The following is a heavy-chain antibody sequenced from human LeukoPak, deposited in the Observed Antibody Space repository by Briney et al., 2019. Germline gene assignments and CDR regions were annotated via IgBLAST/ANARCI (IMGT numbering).Heavy chain of an antibody. Sequence: PAGSLRLSCVGSGFTFSGYNIDWVRQAPGKGLEWVSSISSSSRSIYYAASLKGRITISRDNTKNSVFLQMSGLRVDDTAVYYCARERSGPAVRAHNWFDPWGRGTLVIVSS. D-gene: IGHD1-26*01. J-gene: IGHJ5*01. CDR1: GFTFSGYN. CDR2: ISSSSRSI. CDR3: ARERSGPAVRAHNWFDP. V-gene: IGHV3-21*06.